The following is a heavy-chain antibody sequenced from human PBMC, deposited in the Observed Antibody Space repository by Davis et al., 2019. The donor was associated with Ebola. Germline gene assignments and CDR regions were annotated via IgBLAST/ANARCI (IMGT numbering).Heavy chain of an antibody. J-gene: IGHJ4*02. CDR2: INPNSGGT. D-gene: IGHD1-26*01. Sequence: ASVKVSCKASGYTFTGYYMHWVRQAPGQGLEWMGWINPNSGGTNYAQKFQGWVTMTRDTSISTAYMELSRLRSDDTAVYYCARDRRVGATHDYWGQGTLVTVSS. CDR1: GYTFTGYY. V-gene: IGHV1-2*04. CDR3: ARDRRVGATHDY.